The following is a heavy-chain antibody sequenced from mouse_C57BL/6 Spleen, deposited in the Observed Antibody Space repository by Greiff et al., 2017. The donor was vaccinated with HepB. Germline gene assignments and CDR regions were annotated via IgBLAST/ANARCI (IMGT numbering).Heavy chain of an antibody. D-gene: IGHD1-1*01. J-gene: IGHJ4*01. CDR3: ARPGSSPYYAMDY. CDR2: IDPSDSET. V-gene: IGHV1-52*01. Sequence: VQLQQPGAELVRPGSSVKLSCKASGYTFTSYWMHWVKQRPIQGLEWIGNIDPSDSETHYNQKFKDKATLTVDKSSSTAYMQLSSLTSEDSAVYYCARPGSSPYYAMDYWGQGTSVTVSS. CDR1: GYTFTSYW.